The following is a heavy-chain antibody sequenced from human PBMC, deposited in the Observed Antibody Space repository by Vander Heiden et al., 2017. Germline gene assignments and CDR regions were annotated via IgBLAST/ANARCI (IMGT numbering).Heavy chain of an antibody. J-gene: IGHJ4*02. D-gene: IGHD6-19*01. V-gene: IGHV4-59*01. CDR1: GVSISSYY. CDR3: ARDGSYSSGWLD. CDR2: IYYSGST. Sequence: QVQLQESGPGLVKPSGTLSFTCTGPGVSISSYYWSWIRQPPGKGLEWIGYIYYSGSTNYNPALKSRVTISVDTSKNQCSLKLRSVTAADTAVYYCARDGSYSSGWLDWGQGTLVTVSS.